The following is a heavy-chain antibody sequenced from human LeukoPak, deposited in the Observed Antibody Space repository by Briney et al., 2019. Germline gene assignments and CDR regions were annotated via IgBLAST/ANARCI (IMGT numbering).Heavy chain of an antibody. V-gene: IGHV4-39*01. D-gene: IGHD6-6*01. CDR2: IYYSGST. Sequence: PSETLSLTCTVSGGSISSSSYYWGWIRQPPGKGLEWIGSIYYSGSTYYNPSLKSRVTISVDTSKNQFSLKLSSVTAADTAVYYCARRKRVAARPDVDCWGQGTLVTVSS. CDR1: GGSISSSSYY. J-gene: IGHJ4*02. CDR3: ARRKRVAARPDVDC.